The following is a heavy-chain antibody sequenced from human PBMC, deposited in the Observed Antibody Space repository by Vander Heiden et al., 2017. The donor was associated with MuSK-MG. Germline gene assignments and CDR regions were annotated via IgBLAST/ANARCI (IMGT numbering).Heavy chain of an antibody. J-gene: IGHJ4*02. CDR3: ARDRVAGYYYFDY. CDR2: IYSGGST. Sequence: EVQLLESGGGLVHPGGSLRHPCPASGFPVSSNYMSWVRQAPGKGLEWVSVIYSGGSTYYADSVKGRFTISRDNSKNTLYLQMNSLRAEDTAVYYCARDRVAGYYYFDYWGQGTLVTVSS. D-gene: IGHD6-19*01. CDR1: GFPVSSNY. V-gene: IGHV3-66*01.